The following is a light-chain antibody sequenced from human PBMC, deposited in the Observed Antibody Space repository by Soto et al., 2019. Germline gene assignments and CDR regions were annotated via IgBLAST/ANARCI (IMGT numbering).Light chain of an antibody. CDR2: EDN. Sequence: QSVLSQPASVSGSPGQSITISCTGTSSDVGGYNSLSWYQQHPGKAPKLMIYEDNKRPSGVSNRFSVSKSGYTASLTISGLQAEDEADYYCCSYARTSTYVFGSGTKVTVL. J-gene: IGLJ1*01. CDR1: SSDVGGYNS. V-gene: IGLV2-23*01. CDR3: CSYARTSTYV.